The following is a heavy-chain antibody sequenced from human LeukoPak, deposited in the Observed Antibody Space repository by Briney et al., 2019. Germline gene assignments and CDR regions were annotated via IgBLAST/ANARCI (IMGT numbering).Heavy chain of an antibody. CDR1: GGSISSSSYY. D-gene: IGHD4-17*01. J-gene: IGHJ4*02. Sequence: PSETLSLTCTVSGGSISSSSYYWGWIRQPPGKGLEWIGSIYYSGSTYYNPSLKSRVTISVDTSKNQFSLKLSSVTAADTAVYYCARLPRYYGDYLDYWGQGTLVTVSS. CDR2: IYYSGST. V-gene: IGHV4-39*01. CDR3: ARLPRYYGDYLDY.